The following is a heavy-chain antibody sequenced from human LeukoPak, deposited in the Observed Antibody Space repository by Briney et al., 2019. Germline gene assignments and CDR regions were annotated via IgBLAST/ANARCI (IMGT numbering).Heavy chain of an antibody. Sequence: PSETLSLTCTVSGGSISSRSYYWGWIRQPPGKGLEWIGSIYYSGSTYYKPSLKSRVTISVDTSKNQFSLKLSSVTAADTAVYYCARGVKSFFQSSGYCGLGCFDYWGQGTLVTVSS. CDR3: ARGVKSFFQSSGYCGLGCFDY. J-gene: IGHJ4*02. D-gene: IGHD3-22*01. V-gene: IGHV4-39*07. CDR2: IYYSGST. CDR1: GGSISSRSYY.